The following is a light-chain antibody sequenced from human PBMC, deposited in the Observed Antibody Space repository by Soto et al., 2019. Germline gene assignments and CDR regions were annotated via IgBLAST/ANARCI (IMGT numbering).Light chain of an antibody. CDR2: HNT. Sequence: QAVVTQPPSVFGATGQRVTISCTGSSSNIGAGYDVNWYQQLPGTAPKLLVFHNTNRPSGVPDRFSGSKSGTSASLAITGLQAEDEADYYCQSYDSSLSGAYVFGPGTKFTVL. CDR3: QSYDSSLSGAYV. J-gene: IGLJ1*01. V-gene: IGLV1-40*01. CDR1: SSNIGAGYD.